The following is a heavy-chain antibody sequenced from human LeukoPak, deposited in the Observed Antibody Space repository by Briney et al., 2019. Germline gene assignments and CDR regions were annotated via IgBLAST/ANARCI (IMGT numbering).Heavy chain of an antibody. CDR3: AREHSSSWYGRFDP. CDR1: GYTFTGYY. CDR2: INPNSGGT. D-gene: IGHD6-13*01. J-gene: IGHJ5*02. Sequence: ASVKVSCKASGYTFTGYYMHWVRQAPGQGLEWMGWINPNSGGTNYAQKFQGRVTMTRDTSISTAYMELSRLRSDDTAVYYCAREHSSSWYGRFDPWGQGTLVTVSS. V-gene: IGHV1-2*02.